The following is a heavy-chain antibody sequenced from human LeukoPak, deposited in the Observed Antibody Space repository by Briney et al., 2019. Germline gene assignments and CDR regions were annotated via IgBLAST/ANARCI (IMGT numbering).Heavy chain of an antibody. CDR1: GYSISSGYY. D-gene: IGHD1-26*01. Sequence: SETLSLTCTVSGYSISSGYYWGWIRQPPGKGLGWIGYIYNSGSTNYNPSLKSRVTISVDTSKNQFSLKLSSVTAADTAVYYCARDVGATPGWFDPWGQGTLVTVSS. CDR3: ARDVGATPGWFDP. V-gene: IGHV4-61*01. J-gene: IGHJ5*02. CDR2: IYNSGST.